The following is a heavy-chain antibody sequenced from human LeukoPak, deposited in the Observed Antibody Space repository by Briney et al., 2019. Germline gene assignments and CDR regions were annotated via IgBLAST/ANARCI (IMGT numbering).Heavy chain of an antibody. D-gene: IGHD1-26*01. Sequence: ASVKVSCKVSGYTFTDYYMHWVQQAPGKGLEWMGLVDPEDGETIYAEKFQGRVTITADTSTDTAYMELSSLRSEDTAVYYCATCSLGGAPLFDYWGQGTLVTVSS. CDR2: VDPEDGET. V-gene: IGHV1-69-2*01. CDR1: GYTFTDYY. CDR3: ATCSLGGAPLFDY. J-gene: IGHJ4*02.